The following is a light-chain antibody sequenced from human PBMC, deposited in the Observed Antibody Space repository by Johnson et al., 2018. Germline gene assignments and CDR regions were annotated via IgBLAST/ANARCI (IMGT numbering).Light chain of an antibody. V-gene: IGLV1-51*01. CDR2: DNN. J-gene: IGLJ1*01. CDR1: SSNIGNNY. Sequence: QSVLTQPPSVSAAPGQKVTISCSGSSSNIGNNYVSWYQQLPGTAPKLLIYDNNKRPSGIPDRFSGSKSGTSATLGITGLQTGEEADYYCGTWASSRGAGNVFGTGTKVTVL. CDR3: GTWASSRGAGNV.